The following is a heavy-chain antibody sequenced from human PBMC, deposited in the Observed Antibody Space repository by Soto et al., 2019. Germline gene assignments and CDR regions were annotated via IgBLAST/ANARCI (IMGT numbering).Heavy chain of an antibody. J-gene: IGHJ4*02. Sequence: PSVTLSLTCVVYGGSFSGYYWNWIRQPPGKGLEWIGEINHSGSTNYNPSLKSRVTISVDTSKNQFSLKLSSVTAADTAVYYCASPGGGYSGYDSRYFDFWGQGTLVTVSS. CDR3: ASPGGGYSGYDSRYFDF. D-gene: IGHD5-12*01. V-gene: IGHV4-34*01. CDR1: GGSFSGYY. CDR2: INHSGST.